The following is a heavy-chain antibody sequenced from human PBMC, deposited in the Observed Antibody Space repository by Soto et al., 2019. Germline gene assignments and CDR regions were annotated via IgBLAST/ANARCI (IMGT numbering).Heavy chain of an antibody. CDR1: GFTFSDYY. D-gene: IGHD6-6*01. CDR2: ISSSSSYT. CDR3: AGETWGIAARNGGY. V-gene: IGHV3-11*06. Sequence: QVQLVESGGGLVKPGGSLRLSCAASGFTFSDYYMSWIRQAPGKGLEWVSYISSSSSYTNYADSVKGRFTISRDNAKNSRYLQMNSLRAKDTAVYYCAGETWGIAARNGGYWGQGTLVTVSS. J-gene: IGHJ4*02.